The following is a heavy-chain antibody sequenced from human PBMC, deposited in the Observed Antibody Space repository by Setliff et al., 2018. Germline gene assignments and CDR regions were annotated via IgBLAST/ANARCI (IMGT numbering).Heavy chain of an antibody. D-gene: IGHD4-17*01. CDR3: ARVRYGDGWFDP. Sequence: SETLSLTCTVSGGSISSGDYYWSWIRQPPGKGLEWIGYIYYSGSTYYNPSLKSRVTISVDTSKNQFSLKLSSVTAADTAVYYCARVRYGDGWFDPWGQGTLVTVSS. J-gene: IGHJ5*02. CDR2: IYYSGST. CDR1: GGSISSGDYY. V-gene: IGHV4-30-4*08.